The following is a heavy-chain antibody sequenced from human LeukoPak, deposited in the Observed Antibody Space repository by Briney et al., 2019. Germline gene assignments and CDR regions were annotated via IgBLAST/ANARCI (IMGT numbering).Heavy chain of an antibody. CDR2: ISNSSSYI. D-gene: IGHD2-8*02. CDR3: ARDGTGTALDY. J-gene: IGHJ4*02. Sequence: PGGSLRLSCAASGFTFSSYTMNWVRQAPGKGLEWVSSISNSSSYIYYADSVKGRFTNYRDNAKTSLYLQMNSLRAEDTAVYYCARDGTGTALDYGGEGTLVTVSS. CDR1: GFTFSSYT. V-gene: IGHV3-21*01.